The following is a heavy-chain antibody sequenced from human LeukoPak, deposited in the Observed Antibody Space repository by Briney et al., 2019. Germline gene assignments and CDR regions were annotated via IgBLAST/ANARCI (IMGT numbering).Heavy chain of an antibody. Sequence: QPGGSLRLSCSASGLTLSGYWMHWVRQIPGKGLVWVASINHNGNVNYYVDSVKGRFTISRDNAKNSLYLQMSNLRAEDTAVYFCARGGGLDVWGQGATVTVSS. CDR3: ARGGGLDV. V-gene: IGHV3-7*03. CDR2: INHNGNVN. CDR1: GLTLSGYW. J-gene: IGHJ6*02. D-gene: IGHD3-16*01.